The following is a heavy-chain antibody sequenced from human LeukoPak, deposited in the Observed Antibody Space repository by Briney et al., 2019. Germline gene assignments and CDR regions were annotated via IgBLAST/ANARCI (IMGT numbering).Heavy chain of an antibody. CDR2: ISRSSTYI. J-gene: IGHJ3*02. Sequence: GGSLRLSCAASGFTFSTYSMNWVRQAPGKGLEWVSSISRSSTYISYADSMKGRFTISRDNAKNSLYLQMNSLRAEDTAVYYCARDYAGNSLYCDAFDIWGQGTLVTVSS. D-gene: IGHD4-23*01. V-gene: IGHV3-21*01. CDR3: ARDYAGNSLYCDAFDI. CDR1: GFTFSTYS.